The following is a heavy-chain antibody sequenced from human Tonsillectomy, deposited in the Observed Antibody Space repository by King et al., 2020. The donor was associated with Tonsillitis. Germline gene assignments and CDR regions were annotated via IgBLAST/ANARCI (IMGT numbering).Heavy chain of an antibody. D-gene: IGHD6-13*01. CDR2: IYPRDSDT. CDR3: ARQIAAADPLIDP. V-gene: IGHV5-51*01. Sequence: QLVQSGAEVKKPGESLKISCQGSGYSFTNYWIGWVRQMPGKGLEWMGSIYPRDSDTRYSLSFQGQVTISVDKSMNNAYLQWSSLKASDTAMYYCARQIAAADPLIDPWGQGTLVTVSS. J-gene: IGHJ5*02. CDR1: GYSFTNYW.